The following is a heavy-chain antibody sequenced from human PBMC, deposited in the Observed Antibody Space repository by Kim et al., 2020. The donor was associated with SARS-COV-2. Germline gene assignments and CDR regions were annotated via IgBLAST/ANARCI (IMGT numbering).Heavy chain of an antibody. CDR1: GFTFSSYS. V-gene: IGHV3-21*01. D-gene: IGHD3-10*01. Sequence: GGSLRLSCAASGFTFSSYSMNWVRQAPGKGLEWVSSISSSSSYIYYADSVKGRFTISRDNAKNSLYLQMNSLRAEDTAVYYCARGWRGVTDAFDIWGQGTMVTVSS. CDR3: ARGWRGVTDAFDI. J-gene: IGHJ3*02. CDR2: ISSSSSYI.